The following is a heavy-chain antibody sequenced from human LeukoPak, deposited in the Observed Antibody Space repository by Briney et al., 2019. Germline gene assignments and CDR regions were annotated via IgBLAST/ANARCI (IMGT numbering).Heavy chain of an antibody. J-gene: IGHJ4*02. D-gene: IGHD6-19*01. CDR1: GGSISSSSYY. CDR2: IYYSGST. CDR3: ARNYDPNGRYTLYYFDY. Sequence: SETLSLTCTVSGGSISSSSYYWGWIRQPPGKGLEWIGSIYYSGSTYYNPSLKSRVTISVDTSKNQFSLKLSSVTAADTAVYYCARNYDPNGRYTLYYFDYWGQGTLVTVSS. V-gene: IGHV4-39*01.